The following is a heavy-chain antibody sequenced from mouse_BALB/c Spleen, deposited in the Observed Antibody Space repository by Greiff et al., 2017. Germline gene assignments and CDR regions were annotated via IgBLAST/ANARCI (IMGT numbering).Heavy chain of an antibody. CDR3: ARGGYYAMDY. CDR2: INPYNGAT. V-gene: IGHV1-31*01. Sequence: VQLQQSGPELVKPGASVKISCKASGYSFTGYYMHWVKQSHVKSLEWIGRINPYNGATSYNQNFKDKASLTVDKSPSTAYMELHSLTSEDSAVYYCARGGYYAMDYWGQGTSVTVSS. J-gene: IGHJ4*01. CDR1: GYSFTGYY.